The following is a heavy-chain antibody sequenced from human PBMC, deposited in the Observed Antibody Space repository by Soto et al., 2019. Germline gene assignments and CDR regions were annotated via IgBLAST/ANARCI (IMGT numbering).Heavy chain of an antibody. Sequence: SETLSLTCTVSGGSISSSSYYWGWIRQPPGKGLEWIGSIYYSGSTYYNPSLKSRVTISVHTSKNQFSLKLSSVTAADTAVYYCARARKGSGSDYYYHYGMDV. CDR3: ARARKGSGSDYYYHYGMDV. CDR1: GGSISSSSYY. J-gene: IGHJ6*01. V-gene: IGHV4-39*01. D-gene: IGHD3-10*01. CDR2: IYYSGST.